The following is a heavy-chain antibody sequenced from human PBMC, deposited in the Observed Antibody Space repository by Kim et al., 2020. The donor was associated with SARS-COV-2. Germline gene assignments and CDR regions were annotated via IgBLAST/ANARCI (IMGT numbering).Heavy chain of an antibody. D-gene: IGHD4-17*01. V-gene: IGHV4-59*01. CDR3: ARVKGGTTVTTDPWYFDL. Sequence: KSRVTISVDTSKNQFSLKLSAVTAADTAVYYCARVKGGTTVTTDPWYFDLWGRGTLVTVSS. J-gene: IGHJ2*01.